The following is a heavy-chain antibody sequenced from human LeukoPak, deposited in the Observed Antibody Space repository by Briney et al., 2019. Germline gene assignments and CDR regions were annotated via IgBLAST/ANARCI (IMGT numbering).Heavy chain of an antibody. V-gene: IGHV3-53*01. CDR3: ARAIPVSRVARVDAFDI. CDR2: IYSGGST. Sequence: GGSLRLSCAASGFTVSSNYMSWVRQAPGKGLEWVSVIYSGGSTYYADSVKGRFTISRDNSKNTLYLQMNSLRAEDTAVYYCARAIPVSRVARVDAFDIWGQGTMVTVSS. J-gene: IGHJ3*02. CDR1: GFTVSSNY. D-gene: IGHD5/OR15-5a*01.